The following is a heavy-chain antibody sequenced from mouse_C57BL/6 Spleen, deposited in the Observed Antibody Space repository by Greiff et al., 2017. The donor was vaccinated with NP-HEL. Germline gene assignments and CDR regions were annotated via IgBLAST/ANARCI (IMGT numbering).Heavy chain of an antibody. CDR3: ARGGDYYGSSYGYFDV. CDR2: IYPSDSET. CDR1: GYTFTSYW. Sequence: QVQLKQPGAELVRPGSSVKLSCKASGYTFTSYWMDWVKQRPGQGLEWIGNIYPSDSETHYNQKFKDKATLTVDKSSSTAYMQLSSLTSEDSAVYYCARGGDYYGSSYGYFDVWGTGTTVTVSS. D-gene: IGHD1-1*01. J-gene: IGHJ1*03. V-gene: IGHV1-61*01.